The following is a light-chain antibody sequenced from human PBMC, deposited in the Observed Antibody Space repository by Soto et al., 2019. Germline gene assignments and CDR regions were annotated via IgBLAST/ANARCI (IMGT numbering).Light chain of an antibody. CDR3: MQDTHCPPT. CDR2: KVS. CDR1: QSLVYSDGNTY. V-gene: IGKV2-30*01. J-gene: IGKJ1*01. Sequence: VVMTQSPLSLPVTLGQPASISCRSSQSLVYSDGNTYLNWFQQRPGQSPRRLIYKVSNRDSGVPDRFSGSGSGTDFTLKISRVEAEDVGVYYCMQDTHCPPTFGQGTKVDIK.